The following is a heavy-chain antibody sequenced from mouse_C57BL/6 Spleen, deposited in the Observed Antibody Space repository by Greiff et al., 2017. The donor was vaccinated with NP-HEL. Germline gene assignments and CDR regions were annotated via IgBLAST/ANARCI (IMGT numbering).Heavy chain of an antibody. CDR1: GYTFTDYY. J-gene: IGHJ4*01. CDR3: AREGVLLFYAMDY. CDR2: INPNNGGT. D-gene: IGHD2-1*01. Sequence: EVQLQQSGPELVKPGASVKISCKASGYTFTDYYMNWVKQSHGKSLEWIGDINPNNGGTSYNQKFKGKATLTVDKSSSTAYMELRSLTSEDSAVYYCAREGVLLFYAMDYWGQGTSVTVSS. V-gene: IGHV1-26*01.